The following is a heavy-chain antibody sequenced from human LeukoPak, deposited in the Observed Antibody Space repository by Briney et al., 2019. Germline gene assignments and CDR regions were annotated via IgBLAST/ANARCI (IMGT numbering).Heavy chain of an antibody. D-gene: IGHD1-26*01. Sequence: ASVKVSCKASGGTFSSYAISWVRQAPGQGLEWMGRIIPIFGTVNYAQKFQGRVTITTDESTSTAYMELSSLRSEDTAVYYCARDRIFLLSGGSYSDYWGQGTLVTVSS. CDR1: GGTFSSYA. CDR2: IIPIFGTV. J-gene: IGHJ4*02. CDR3: ARDRIFLLSGGSYSDY. V-gene: IGHV1-69*05.